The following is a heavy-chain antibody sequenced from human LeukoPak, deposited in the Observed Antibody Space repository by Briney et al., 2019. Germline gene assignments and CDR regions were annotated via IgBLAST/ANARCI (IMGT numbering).Heavy chain of an antibody. CDR3: ARDLYGGTSATFDC. Sequence: SVKLSCKASGYTFTGYYMHWVRQAPGQGLEWMGWINPNSGGTYYTQTFQGRATMTSNTSISSAYMELSRLRSDDRAVYYCARDLYGGTSATFDCWGQGTLVTVSS. J-gene: IGHJ5*01. CDR1: GYTFTGYY. D-gene: IGHD4-23*01. CDR2: INPNSGGT. V-gene: IGHV1-2*02.